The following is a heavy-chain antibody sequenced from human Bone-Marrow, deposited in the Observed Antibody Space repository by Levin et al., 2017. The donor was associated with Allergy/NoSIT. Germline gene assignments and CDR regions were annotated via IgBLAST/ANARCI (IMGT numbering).Heavy chain of an antibody. D-gene: IGHD3-9*01. CDR3: GRVDFRHVDLTAHYTDDS. CDR1: GYSFTNYQ. V-gene: IGHV1-46*01. J-gene: IGHJ4*02. CDR2: IYTAGGRT. Sequence: ASVKVSCKTSGYSFTNYQIHWVRQAPGQGLQWMGMIYTAGGRTNVVQRFLGRVIMSRDTSTSTVFLDLRRLTSEDTAVYYCGRVDFRHVDLTAHYTDDSWGQGTLVTVSS.